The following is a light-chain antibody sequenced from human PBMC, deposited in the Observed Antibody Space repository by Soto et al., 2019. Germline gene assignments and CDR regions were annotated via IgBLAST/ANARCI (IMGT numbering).Light chain of an antibody. CDR1: SSDVGGYNY. CDR3: SSYTSSNTVI. Sequence: QSALTQPASVSGSPGQSIAISCTGTSSDVGGYNYVSWYQQHPGKAPKLMIYDVSARPSGVSNRFSGSKSDNTASLTISGLQAEDEADYYCSSYTSSNTVIFGGGTKVT. V-gene: IGLV2-14*01. CDR2: DVS. J-gene: IGLJ2*01.